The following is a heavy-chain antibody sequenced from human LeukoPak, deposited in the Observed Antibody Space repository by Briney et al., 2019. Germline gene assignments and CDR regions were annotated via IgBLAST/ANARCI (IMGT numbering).Heavy chain of an antibody. J-gene: IGHJ4*02. CDR3: AREGGGSSWYDY. V-gene: IGHV4-38-2*02. CDR1: GYSISSGYY. Sequence: SETLSLTCTVSGYSISSGYYWGWIRQPPGKGLEWIGSIYHSEGTFYNPSLKSRVTISVDTSKNQFSLKLSSVTAADTAVYYCAREGGGSSWYDYWGQGTLVTVSS. CDR2: IYHSEGT. D-gene: IGHD6-13*01.